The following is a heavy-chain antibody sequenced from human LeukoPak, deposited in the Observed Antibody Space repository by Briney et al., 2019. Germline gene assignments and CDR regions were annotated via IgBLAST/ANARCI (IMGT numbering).Heavy chain of an antibody. CDR2: IYYSGST. V-gene: IGHV4-59*01. CDR1: GGSISSYY. D-gene: IGHD6-13*01. CDR3: ARLYSSSWYVDY. Sequence: SETLSLTCTVSGGSISSYYWSWIRQPPGKGLEWIGYIYYSGSTNYNPSLKSRVTISVDTSKNQFSLKLSSVTAADTAVYYCARLYSSSWYVDYWGQGTLVTVSS. J-gene: IGHJ4*02.